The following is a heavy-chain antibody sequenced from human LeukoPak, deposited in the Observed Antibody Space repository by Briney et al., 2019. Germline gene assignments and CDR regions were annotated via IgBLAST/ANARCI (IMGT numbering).Heavy chain of an antibody. V-gene: IGHV1-69*01. J-gene: IGHJ6*04. D-gene: IGHD2-2*01. CDR2: IIPIFGTA. CDR3: ARDWEDIVVVPAAAPNSYYYGMDV. CDR1: GGTFSSYA. Sequence: SVKVSCEASGGTFSSYAISWVRQAPGQGLEWMGGIIPIFGTANYAQKFQGRVTITADESTSTAYMELSSLRSEDTAVYYCARDWEDIVVVPAAAPNSYYYGMDVWGKGTTVTVSS.